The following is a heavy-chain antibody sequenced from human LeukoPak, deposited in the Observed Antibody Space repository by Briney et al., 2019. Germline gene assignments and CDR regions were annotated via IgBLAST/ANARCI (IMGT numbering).Heavy chain of an antibody. CDR1: GGPISSSDYY. Sequence: SETLSLTCTVSGGPISSSDYYWGWNRQPPGKGLEWIGNIYYSGSTYYNPSLRSRVTISVDTSKNQFSLKLSSVTAADTAAYYCASDSSGYWFAFDIWGQGTMVTVSS. V-gene: IGHV4-39*07. D-gene: IGHD3-22*01. CDR3: ASDSSGYWFAFDI. CDR2: IYYSGST. J-gene: IGHJ3*02.